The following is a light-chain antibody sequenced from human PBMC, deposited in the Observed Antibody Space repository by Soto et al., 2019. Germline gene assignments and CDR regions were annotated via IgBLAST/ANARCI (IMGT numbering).Light chain of an antibody. V-gene: IGKV3-15*01. CDR3: QQCNNGPPWP. J-gene: IGKJ1*01. Sequence: EIVMTQSPATLSVSPGERAPLSCRASQSVRSNLAWYQQTHGQAPRLFIYGVSTRATGIPARFSGSGSETEFTLSISSLQSEEFAGYYCQQCNNGPPWPFGRGNNVEVK. CDR1: QSVRSN. CDR2: GVS.